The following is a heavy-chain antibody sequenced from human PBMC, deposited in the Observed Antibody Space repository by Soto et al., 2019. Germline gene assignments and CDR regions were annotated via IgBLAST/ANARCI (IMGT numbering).Heavy chain of an antibody. CDR2: ISGSGGST. CDR1: GFSLSSYA. CDR3: AKARESGWFSAEYFQH. J-gene: IGHJ1*01. V-gene: IGHV3-23*01. Sequence: EVQLLESGGGLVQPGGSRRLSCTASGFSLSSYAMSWVRQAPGKGLEWVSVISGSGGSTYYADSVKGRFTISRDKSKNTLSLQMNSLRAEDTAVYYCAKARESGWFSAEYFQHWGQGTLVTVSS. D-gene: IGHD6-19*01.